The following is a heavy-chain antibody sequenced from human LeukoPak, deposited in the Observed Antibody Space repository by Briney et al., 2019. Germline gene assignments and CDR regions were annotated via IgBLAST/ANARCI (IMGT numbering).Heavy chain of an antibody. Sequence: SETLSLTCAVYGASFSGYYWSWIRQPPGKGLEWIGEINHSGSTNYNPSLKSRVTISVDTSKNQFSLKLSSVTAADTAVYYCARLTVTTPYYYYYYMDVWGKGTTVSVSS. V-gene: IGHV4-34*01. J-gene: IGHJ6*03. CDR2: INHSGST. CDR1: GASFSGYY. CDR3: ARLTVTTPYYYYYYMDV. D-gene: IGHD4-11*01.